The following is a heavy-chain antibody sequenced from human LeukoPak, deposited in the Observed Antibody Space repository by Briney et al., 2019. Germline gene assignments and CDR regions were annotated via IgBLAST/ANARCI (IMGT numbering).Heavy chain of an antibody. Sequence: SETLSLTCTVSGGSISSYYWSWIRQPAGKGLEWIGRIYTSGSTNYNPSLKSRVTMSVDTSKNQFSLKLSSVTAADTAVYYCARYCSSTSCYPWFDPWGQGALVTVSS. V-gene: IGHV4-4*07. D-gene: IGHD2-2*01. CDR2: IYTSGST. CDR1: GGSISSYY. CDR3: ARYCSSTSCYPWFDP. J-gene: IGHJ5*02.